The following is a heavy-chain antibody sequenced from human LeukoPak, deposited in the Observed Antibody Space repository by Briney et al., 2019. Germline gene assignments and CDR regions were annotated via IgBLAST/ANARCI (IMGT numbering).Heavy chain of an antibody. CDR1: GFTFSNYV. J-gene: IGHJ4*02. CDR3: ARRTAATYHFDY. CDR2: INPSGGTT. V-gene: IGHV3-23*01. Sequence: GGSLRLSCAASGFTFSNYVMTWVRQAPGKGLEWVSIINPSGGTTYYADSVKGRSTISRDNSKNTLYLQMNSLRAEDTAVYYCARRTAATYHFDYWGQGTLVTVSS. D-gene: IGHD6-25*01.